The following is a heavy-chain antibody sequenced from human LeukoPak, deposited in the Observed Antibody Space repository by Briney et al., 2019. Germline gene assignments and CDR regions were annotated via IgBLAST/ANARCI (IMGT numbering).Heavy chain of an antibody. CDR3: AKDRGYCSSTTCSPFDH. CDR2: IRYDGSNQ. J-gene: IGHJ4*02. V-gene: IGHV3-30*02. Sequence: GGSLRLSCLASGFTFSSYGMHWVRQAPGKGLEWVTFIRYDGSNQYSADSVKGRFTISRDNYKNTLSLQMNSLRTDDTDVYYCAKDRGYCSSTTCSPFDHWGQGTLVTVSS. D-gene: IGHD2-2*01. CDR1: GFTFSSYG.